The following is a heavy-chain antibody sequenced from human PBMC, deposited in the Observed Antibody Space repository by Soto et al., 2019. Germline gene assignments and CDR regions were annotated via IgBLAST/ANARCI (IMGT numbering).Heavy chain of an antibody. J-gene: IGHJ6*02. CDR2: ISGYNGNT. CDR3: AREGPRPYYYYGMDV. CDR1: GYTFSMSG. V-gene: IGHV1-18*01. Sequence: ASVKVSCKSSGYTFSMSGMGWVRQAPGQGLEWMGWISGYNGNTNYEQKFQDRVTMTTDTTTNTAYMELRSLRSDDTALYFCAREGPRPYYYYGMDVWGQGTTVTVSS.